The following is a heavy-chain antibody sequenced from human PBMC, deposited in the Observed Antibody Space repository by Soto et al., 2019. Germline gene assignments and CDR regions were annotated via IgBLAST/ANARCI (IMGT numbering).Heavy chain of an antibody. J-gene: IGHJ4*02. CDR3: ARGSPNYDFWSGSWFDY. V-gene: IGHV3-30-3*01. CDR1: GFTFSSYA. CDR2: ISYDGSNK. Sequence: GGSLRLSCAASGFTFSSYAMHWVRQAPGKGLEWVAVISYDGSNKYYADSVKGRFTISGDNSKNTLYLQMNSLRAEDTAVYYCARGSPNYDFWSGSWFDYWGQGTLVTVSS. D-gene: IGHD3-3*01.